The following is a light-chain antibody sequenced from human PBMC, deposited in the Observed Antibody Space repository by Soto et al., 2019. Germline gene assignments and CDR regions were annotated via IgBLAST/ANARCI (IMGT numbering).Light chain of an antibody. CDR3: QLRSFT. J-gene: IGKJ4*01. V-gene: IGKV3-11*01. CDR1: QSVSSY. CDR2: DAS. Sequence: EIVLTQSPATLSLSPGERATLSCRASQSVSSYLAWYQLKPGQAPRLLIYDASTRPTGIPARFSGSGSGPDFTLTISSLEREGFAVYYCQLRSFTFGGGTKVEIK.